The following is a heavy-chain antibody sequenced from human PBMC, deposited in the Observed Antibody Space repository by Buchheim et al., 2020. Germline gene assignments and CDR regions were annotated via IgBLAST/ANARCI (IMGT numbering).Heavy chain of an antibody. Sequence: QVQLHGSGPRLVEPSGTLSLTCAVSGDSISTTNWWSWVRQSPGRGLEWIGEMSHTGNGNYNPSLNSRVTISVDKSKNQFSLKVTSVTAADTAVYYCARDRVGSISFDYWGQGTL. CDR2: MSHTGNG. CDR1: GDSISTTNW. J-gene: IGHJ4*02. D-gene: IGHD1-26*01. CDR3: ARDRVGSISFDY. V-gene: IGHV4-4*02.